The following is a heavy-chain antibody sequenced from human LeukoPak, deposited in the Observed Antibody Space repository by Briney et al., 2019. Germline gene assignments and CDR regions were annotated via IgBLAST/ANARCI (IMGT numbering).Heavy chain of an antibody. J-gene: IGHJ4*02. CDR2: ISYDGSNK. CDR1: GFTFSSYA. Sequence: PGRSLSLSCAASGFTFSSYAMRWVRQAPGKGLEWVAVISYDGSNKYYADSVKGRFTISRDNSKNTLYLQMNSLRAEDTAVYYCAREGRVIVGATGYFDYWGQGTLVTVSS. D-gene: IGHD1-26*01. CDR3: AREGRVIVGATGYFDY. V-gene: IGHV3-30*04.